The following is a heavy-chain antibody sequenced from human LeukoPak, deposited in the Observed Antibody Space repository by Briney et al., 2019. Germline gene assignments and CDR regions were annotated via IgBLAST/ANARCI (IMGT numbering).Heavy chain of an antibody. CDR2: ISSSSSYI. J-gene: IGHJ4*02. CDR3: ARGVLSGWASMAFDY. Sequence: GGSLRLSSAASGFTFSSYSTNWVRQAPGKGLEWVSSISSSSSYIYYADSVKGRFTISRDNAKNSLYLQMNSLRAEDTAVYYCARGVLSGWASMAFDYWGQGTLVTVSS. CDR1: GFTFSSYS. V-gene: IGHV3-21*01. D-gene: IGHD2/OR15-2a*01.